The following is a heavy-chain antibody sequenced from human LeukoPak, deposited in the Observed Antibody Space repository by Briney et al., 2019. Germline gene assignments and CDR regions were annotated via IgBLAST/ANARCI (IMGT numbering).Heavy chain of an antibody. D-gene: IGHD5-12*01. CDR1: GFTFSSYA. CDR3: AKDVKWLRFGHFDY. J-gene: IGHJ4*02. CDR2: TSGSGGST. Sequence: GGSLRLSCAASGFTFSSYAMSRVRQAPGKGLEWVSATSGSGGSTYYADPVKGRFTISRDNSKNTLYLQMNSLRAEDTAVYYCAKDVKWLRFGHFDYWGQGTLVTVSS. V-gene: IGHV3-23*01.